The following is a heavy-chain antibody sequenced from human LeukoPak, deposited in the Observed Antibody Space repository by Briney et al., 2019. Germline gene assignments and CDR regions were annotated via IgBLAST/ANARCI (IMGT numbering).Heavy chain of an antibody. CDR1: GFIFTNYF. CDR2: IKHDGSEK. V-gene: IGHV3-7*01. CDR3: ATDRGWRTSGYYLYYFEY. Sequence: GGSLRLSCAASGFIFTNYFMSWVRQDPGKRLEWVASIKHDGSEKYYVDPVRGRFTISRDNTMNSLYLQMSSLRAEDTAVYYCATDRGWRTSGYYLYYFEYWGQGTLVTYSS. J-gene: IGHJ4*02. D-gene: IGHD3-3*01.